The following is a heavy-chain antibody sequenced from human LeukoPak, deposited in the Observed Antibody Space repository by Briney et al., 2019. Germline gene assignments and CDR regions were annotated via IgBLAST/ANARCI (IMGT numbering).Heavy chain of an antibody. CDR1: GYSASDYY. Sequence: ASVKVSCKTSGYSASDYYMHWVRQAPGQGLEWMGWISAYNGNTNYAQKLQGRVTMTTDTSTSTAYMELRSLRSDDTAVYYCVLDVVVAATKRFDYWGQRTLVTVSS. J-gene: IGHJ4*02. CDR2: ISAYNGNT. D-gene: IGHD2-15*01. V-gene: IGHV1-18*04. CDR3: VLDVVVAATKRFDY.